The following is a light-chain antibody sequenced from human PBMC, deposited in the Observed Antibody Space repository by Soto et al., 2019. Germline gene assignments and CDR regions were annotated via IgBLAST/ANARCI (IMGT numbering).Light chain of an antibody. J-gene: IGKJ4*01. Sequence: DIQMTQSPSSLPASVGDRVTITCRASQSISSYLNWYQQKPGKAPKLLIYAASSLQSGVPSRFSGSGSGTDFTLTISSLQPEDFATYYCQQSYSTPLTVGGGTNVDIK. CDR1: QSISSY. CDR2: AAS. CDR3: QQSYSTPLT. V-gene: IGKV1-39*01.